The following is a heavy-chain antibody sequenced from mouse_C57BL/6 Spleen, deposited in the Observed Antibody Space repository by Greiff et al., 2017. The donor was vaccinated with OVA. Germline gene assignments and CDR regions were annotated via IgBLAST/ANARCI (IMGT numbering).Heavy chain of an antibody. CDR2: IDPSDSYT. Sequence: QVQLQQPGAELVKPGASVKLSCKASGYTFTSYWMQWVKQRPGQGLEWIGEIDPSDSYTNYNQKFKGKATLPVDTSSSTAYMQLSSLTSEDSAFYYCALGGDVGDYYAMDYWGQGTSVTVSS. J-gene: IGHJ4*01. CDR1: GYTFTSYW. CDR3: ALGGDVGDYYAMDY. D-gene: IGHD3-3*01. V-gene: IGHV1-50*01.